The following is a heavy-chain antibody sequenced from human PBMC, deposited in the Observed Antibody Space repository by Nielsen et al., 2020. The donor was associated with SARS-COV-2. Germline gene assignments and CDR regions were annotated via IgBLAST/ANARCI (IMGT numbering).Heavy chain of an antibody. D-gene: IGHD5-12*01. Sequence: ESLKISCTVSGGSFSSNSYYWGWIRQPPGKGLEWIASIYYSGTTYYNPSLKSRVAISIDTSKNQFSLKVTSVTAADTAVYYCARSPSAYDPFDYWGQGTLVTVSS. CDR2: IYYSGTT. CDR3: ARSPSAYDPFDY. V-gene: IGHV4-39*01. J-gene: IGHJ4*02. CDR1: GGSFSSNSYY.